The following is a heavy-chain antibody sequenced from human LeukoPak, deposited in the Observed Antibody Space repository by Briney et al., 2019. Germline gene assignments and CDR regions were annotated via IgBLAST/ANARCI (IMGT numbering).Heavy chain of an antibody. D-gene: IGHD4-17*01. CDR3: ARVDSYGDYVGRGWFDP. J-gene: IGHJ5*02. CDR2: IYYSGST. CDR1: GGSISSSSYY. V-gene: IGHV4-39*07. Sequence: SETLSLTCTVSGGSISSSSYYWGWIRQPPGKGLEWIGSIYYSGSTYYNPSLKSRVTISVDTSKNQFSLKLSSVTAADTAVYSCARVDSYGDYVGRGWFDPWGQGTLVTVSS.